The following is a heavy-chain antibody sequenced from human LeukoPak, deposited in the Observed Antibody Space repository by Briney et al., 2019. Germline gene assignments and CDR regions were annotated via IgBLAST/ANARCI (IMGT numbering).Heavy chain of an antibody. J-gene: IGHJ2*01. V-gene: IGHV4-61*08. CDR1: GGSIRIGGYY. CDR2: IYYSGST. D-gene: IGHD6-19*01. Sequence: SETLSLTCTVSGGSIRIGGYYWRWIRQHPGKGLEWIGYIYYSGSTNYNPSLKSRVTISVDTSKNQFSLKLSSVTAADTAVYYCARGRQEYSSGWFPKWYFDLWGRGTLVTVSS. CDR3: ARGRQEYSSGWFPKWYFDL.